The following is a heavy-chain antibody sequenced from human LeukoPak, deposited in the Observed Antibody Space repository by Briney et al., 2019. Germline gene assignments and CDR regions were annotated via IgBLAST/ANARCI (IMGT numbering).Heavy chain of an antibody. CDR1: GFTFTNYW. J-gene: IGHJ4*02. CDR2: IKQDGNEK. Sequence: PGGSLRLSCAASGFTFTNYWMSWVRQAPGKGLEWVANIKQDGNEKYYVDSVKGRFTISRDNAKNSLYLQMNSLRAEDTAVYYCARGGKLGAIDYWGQGTLVTVSS. V-gene: IGHV3-7*01. CDR3: ARGGKLGAIDY. D-gene: IGHD1-26*01.